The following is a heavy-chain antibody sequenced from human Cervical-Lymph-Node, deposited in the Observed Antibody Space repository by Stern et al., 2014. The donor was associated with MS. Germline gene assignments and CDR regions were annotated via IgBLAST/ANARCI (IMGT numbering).Heavy chain of an antibody. D-gene: IGHD5-18*01. J-gene: IGHJ6*02. Sequence: VQLLQSGTEVKKPGASVKVSCKASGDTFGTYGVNWVRQAPGQRLEWLGWISGYKGNTNYAQRLQGRVTLTTDTSTTTAYMGLRSLRSDDTAVYYCAIMGTNGIDVWGQGTTVTVSS. CDR2: ISGYKGNT. CDR3: AIMGTNGIDV. V-gene: IGHV1-18*01. CDR1: GDTFGTYG.